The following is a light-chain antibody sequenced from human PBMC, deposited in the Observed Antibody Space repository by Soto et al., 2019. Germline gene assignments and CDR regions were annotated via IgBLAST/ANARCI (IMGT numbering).Light chain of an antibody. J-gene: IGKJ4*01. V-gene: IGKV3-20*01. Sequence: EIVLTQSPGTLSLSPGERATLSCSASQSVRRNFLAWYQQKPGQAPSLLIYGASSRATVIPDRFSGSGSGTDFTLTISSLEPEDFAVYYCQQYASSPLTFGGGTEVEIK. CDR2: GAS. CDR3: QQYASSPLT. CDR1: QSVRRNF.